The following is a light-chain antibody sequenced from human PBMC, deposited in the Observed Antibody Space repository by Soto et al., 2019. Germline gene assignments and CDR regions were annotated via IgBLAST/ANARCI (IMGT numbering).Light chain of an antibody. Sequence: QSALTQPPSASGSPGQSVTISCTGNSSDVGGYNYVSWYQQHPGKAPKLMIYEVSKRPSGVPDRFSGSKSGNTASLTVSGLQAEDEADDYCSSYAGSNNSFGTVTKLTVL. CDR1: SSDVGGYNY. J-gene: IGLJ1*01. CDR3: SSYAGSNNS. CDR2: EVS. V-gene: IGLV2-8*01.